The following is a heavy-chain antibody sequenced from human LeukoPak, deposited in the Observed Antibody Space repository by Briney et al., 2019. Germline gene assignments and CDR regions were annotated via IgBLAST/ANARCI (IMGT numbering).Heavy chain of an antibody. CDR1: GFTFSSYG. CDR3: AKTRFGESSGSDDY. Sequence: RAGGSLRLSCAASGFTFSSYGMSWVRQAPGKGLEWVSAISGSGGSTYYADSVKGRFTISRDNSKNTLYLQMNSLRAEDTAVYYCAKTRFGESSGSDDYWGQGTLVTVSS. V-gene: IGHV3-23*01. J-gene: IGHJ4*02. D-gene: IGHD3-10*01. CDR2: ISGSGGST.